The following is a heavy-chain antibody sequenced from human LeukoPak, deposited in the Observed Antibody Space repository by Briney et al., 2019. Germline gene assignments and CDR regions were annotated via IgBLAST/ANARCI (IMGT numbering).Heavy chain of an antibody. CDR1: GYTFTSYD. CDR3: ARPESSGWYENFDY. V-gene: IGHV1-8*01. CDR2: MNPNSGNT. Sequence: GASVKVSCKASGYTFTSYDINWVRQATGQGLEWMGWMNPNSGNTGYAQKFQGRVTMTRNTSISTAYMELRSLRSDDTAVYYCARPESSGWYENFDYWGQGTLVTVSS. J-gene: IGHJ4*02. D-gene: IGHD6-19*01.